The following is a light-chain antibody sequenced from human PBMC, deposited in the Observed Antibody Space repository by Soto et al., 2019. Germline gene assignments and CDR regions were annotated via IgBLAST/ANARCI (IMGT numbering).Light chain of an antibody. CDR3: QKYNSAPWT. CDR1: QDFSSY. V-gene: IGKV1-27*01. Sequence: DIPMTQSPSSLSASVGDRVTITCRERQDFSSYLAWYQQKPGKVPKLLIYAASTLQSGVPSRFSGSGSGTDFTLTISSLQPEDVATYYCQKYNSAPWTFGLGTKVEIK. J-gene: IGKJ1*01. CDR2: AAS.